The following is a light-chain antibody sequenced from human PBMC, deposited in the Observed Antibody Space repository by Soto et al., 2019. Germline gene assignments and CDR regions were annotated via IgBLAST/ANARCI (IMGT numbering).Light chain of an antibody. Sequence: QSALTQPASVSGSPGQSITIFCAGTSXDVGSYNFVSWYQQHPGRAPKLMIYEVTKRPSGVSSRFSGSKSGNTASLTISGLQAEDEADYYCCSYAGTSSYVFGTGTKVTVL. CDR3: CSYAGTSSYV. CDR2: EVT. V-gene: IGLV2-23*02. J-gene: IGLJ1*01. CDR1: SXDVGSYNF.